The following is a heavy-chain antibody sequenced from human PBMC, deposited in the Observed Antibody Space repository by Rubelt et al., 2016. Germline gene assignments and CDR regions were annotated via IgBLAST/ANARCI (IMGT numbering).Heavy chain of an antibody. Sequence: QLQLQESGPGLVKPSETLSLTCTVSGGSITSSSYYWGWIRQPPGKGLEWIGSIYESGSTYYNPSLKSRVTISVDTSKNQFSRKRSSGTAADTAVYYCAASTARLTTDFDYWGQGTLVTVSS. CDR1: GGSITSSSYY. CDR3: AASTARLTTDFDY. V-gene: IGHV4-39*01. J-gene: IGHJ4*02. CDR2: IYESGST. D-gene: IGHD1-14*01.